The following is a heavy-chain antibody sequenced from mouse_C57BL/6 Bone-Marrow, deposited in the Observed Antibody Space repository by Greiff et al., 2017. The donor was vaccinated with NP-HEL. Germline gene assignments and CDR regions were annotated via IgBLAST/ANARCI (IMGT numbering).Heavy chain of an antibody. CDR1: GYTFTSYW. J-gene: IGHJ2*01. Sequence: VQLQQPGAELVRPGSSVKLSCKASGYTFTSYWMHWVKQRPIQGLEWIGNIDPSDSETHYNQKFKDKATLTVDKSSSTAYMQLSSLTSEDSAVYYWARLHYYGSSSDYWGQGTTLTVSS. CDR2: IDPSDSET. CDR3: ARLHYYGSSSDY. D-gene: IGHD1-1*01. V-gene: IGHV1-52*01.